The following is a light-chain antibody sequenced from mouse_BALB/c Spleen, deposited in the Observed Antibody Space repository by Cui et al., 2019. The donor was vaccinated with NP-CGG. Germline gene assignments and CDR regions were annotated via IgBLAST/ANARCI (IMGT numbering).Light chain of an antibody. CDR2: GTN. CDR3: ALWYSNHWV. J-gene: IGLJ1*01. CDR1: TGAVTTSNY. Sequence: QAVVTQESALTTSPGETVTLTCRSSTGAVTTSNYANWVQEKPGHFITGLIGGTNNRAPGVPARFSGSLIGDKAALTITGAQTEDEAIYFCALWYSNHWVFGGGTKLTVL. V-gene: IGLV1*01.